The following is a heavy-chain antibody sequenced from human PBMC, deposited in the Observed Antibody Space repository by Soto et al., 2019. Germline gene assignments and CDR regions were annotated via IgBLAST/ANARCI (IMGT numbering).Heavy chain of an antibody. CDR1: GGSFSGYY. CDR3: ARGQYYDFWSGYPQVYYYYYMDV. CDR2: INHSGST. J-gene: IGHJ6*03. V-gene: IGHV4-34*01. D-gene: IGHD3-3*01. Sequence: ETLSPTCAVYGGSFSGYYWSWIRQPPGKGLEWIGEINHSGSTNYNPSLKSRVTISVDTSKNQFSLKLSSVTAADTAVYYCARGQYYDFWSGYPQVYYYYYMDVWGKGTTVTVSS.